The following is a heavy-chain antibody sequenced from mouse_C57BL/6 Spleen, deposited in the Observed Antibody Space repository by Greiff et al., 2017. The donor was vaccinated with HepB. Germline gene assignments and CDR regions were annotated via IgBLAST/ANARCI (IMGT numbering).Heavy chain of an antibody. V-gene: IGHV5-17*01. D-gene: IGHD1-1*01. CDR1: GFTFSDYG. J-gene: IGHJ3*01. CDR3: ARTDYGSPAWFAY. CDR2: ISSGSSTI. Sequence: EVQLVESGGGLVKPGGSLKLSCAASGFTFSDYGMHWVRQAPEKGLEWVAYISSGSSTIYYADTVKGRFTISRDNAKNTLFLQMTSLRSEDTAMYYGARTDYGSPAWFAYWGQRTLVTVSA.